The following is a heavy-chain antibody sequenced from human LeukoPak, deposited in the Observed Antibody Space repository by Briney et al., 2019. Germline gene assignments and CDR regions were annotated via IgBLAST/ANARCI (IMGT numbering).Heavy chain of an antibody. CDR2: IRNDGSDK. Sequence: GGSLRLSCAASGFIFSTYGMHWVRQAPGKGLEWVAFIRNDGSDKYYAVSVKGRFTISRDNSKNTLYLQLNSLRAEDTALYYCAKDRAFGQFLWGNDYWGQGTLVTVSS. V-gene: IGHV3-30*02. J-gene: IGHJ4*02. CDR3: AKDRAFGQFLWGNDY. CDR1: GFIFSTYG. D-gene: IGHD3-10*01.